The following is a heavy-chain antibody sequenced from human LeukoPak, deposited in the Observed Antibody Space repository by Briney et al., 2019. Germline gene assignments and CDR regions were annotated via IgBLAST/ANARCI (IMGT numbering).Heavy chain of an antibody. CDR1: GYTFTSYA. V-gene: IGHV1-69*13. CDR3: ARGTPPSNYFDY. D-gene: IGHD2-15*01. J-gene: IGHJ4*02. Sequence: GASVKVSCKASGYTFTSYAISWARQAPGQGLEWMGGIIPIFGTANYAQKFQGRVTITADESTSTAYMELSSLRSEDTAVYYCARGTPPSNYFDYWGQGTLVTVSS. CDR2: IIPIFGTA.